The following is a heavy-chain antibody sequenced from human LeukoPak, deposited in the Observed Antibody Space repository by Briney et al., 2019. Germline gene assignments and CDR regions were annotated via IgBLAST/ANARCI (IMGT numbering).Heavy chain of an antibody. Sequence: ASVTVSCKASGYTFTVYYMHWVRQAPGQGLEWMGWINPNSGGTNYAQKFQGRVTMTRDTSISTAYMELSRLRSDDTAVYYCASNVDIVAEGFDYWGQGTLVTVSS. CDR3: ASNVDIVAEGFDY. CDR2: INPNSGGT. V-gene: IGHV1-2*02. CDR1: GYTFTVYY. J-gene: IGHJ4*02. D-gene: IGHD5-12*01.